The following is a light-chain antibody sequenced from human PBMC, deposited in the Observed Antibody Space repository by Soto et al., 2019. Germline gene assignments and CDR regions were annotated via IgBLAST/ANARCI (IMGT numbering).Light chain of an antibody. J-gene: IGKJ3*01. CDR2: WAS. CDR1: QSVLYSSNSKNF. V-gene: IGKV4-1*01. Sequence: DIVMTQSPDSLAVSLGERATINCKSSQSVLYSSNSKNFLAWYQQKPGQPPKLLIYWASTREAGVPDRFSGSGSGTDFALTISSLQAEEVAVYYCQQYYGTPFTFGPGTKVDI. CDR3: QQYYGTPFT.